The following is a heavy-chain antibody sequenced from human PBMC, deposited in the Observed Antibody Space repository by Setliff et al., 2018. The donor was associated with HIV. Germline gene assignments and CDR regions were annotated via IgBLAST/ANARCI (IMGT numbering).Heavy chain of an antibody. J-gene: IGHJ3*02. Sequence: ASVKVSCKASGYSFSSYGISWVRQAPGQGLEWMGWISGYNANTNYAQKLQGKVIMTTDTSTSTAYMEVRSLRSDDTAVYFCARVLHCGGDCYTDAFDIWGQGTMVTVSS. CDR2: ISGYNANT. V-gene: IGHV1-18*01. D-gene: IGHD2-21*01. CDR1: GYSFSSYG. CDR3: ARVLHCGGDCYTDAFDI.